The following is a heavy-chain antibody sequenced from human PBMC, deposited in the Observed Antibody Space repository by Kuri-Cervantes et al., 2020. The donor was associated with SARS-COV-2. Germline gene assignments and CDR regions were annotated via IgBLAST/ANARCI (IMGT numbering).Heavy chain of an antibody. Sequence: GESLKISCAASGFTFSDYYMSWIRQAPGKGLEWVSYISSSSTIYYADSVKGRFTISRDNAKNSPYLQMNSLRDEDTAVYYCARGGGDYWGQGTLVTVDS. V-gene: IGHV3-69-1*01. CDR2: ISSSSTI. J-gene: IGHJ4*02. CDR1: GFTFSDYY. CDR3: ARGGGDY. D-gene: IGHD3-10*01.